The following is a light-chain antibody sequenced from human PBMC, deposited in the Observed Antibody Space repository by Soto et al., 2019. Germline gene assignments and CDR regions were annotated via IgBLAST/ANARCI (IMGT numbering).Light chain of an antibody. Sequence: ALTQPASVSGSPGQSITISCTGTSSDVGGYNSVSWYRQDPGKAPKLIIYDVTYRPSGVSNRFSGSKSGNTASLTISGLQSEDEADYHCSSFTSSITYVFGTGTKVT. J-gene: IGLJ1*01. CDR3: SSFTSSITYV. CDR2: DVT. CDR1: SSDVGGYNS. V-gene: IGLV2-14*01.